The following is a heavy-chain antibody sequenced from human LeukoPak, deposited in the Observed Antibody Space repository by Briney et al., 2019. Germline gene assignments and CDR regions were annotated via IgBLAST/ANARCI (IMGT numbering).Heavy chain of an antibody. J-gene: IGHJ5*02. CDR2: ISSGSSYI. CDR3: ARERSGYDSARWFDP. V-gene: IGHV3-21*01. D-gene: IGHD5-12*01. Sequence: GGSLGLSCAASGFTFSSYSMNWVRQAPGKGLEWVSSISSGSSYIYYADSVKGRFTISRDNAKNSLNLQMNSLRAEDTAVYYCARERSGYDSARWFDPWGQGTLVTVSS. CDR1: GFTFSSYS.